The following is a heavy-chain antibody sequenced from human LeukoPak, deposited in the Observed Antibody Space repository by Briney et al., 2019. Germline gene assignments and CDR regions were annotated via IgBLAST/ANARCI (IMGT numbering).Heavy chain of an antibody. CDR1: GYTFTGYY. D-gene: IGHD5-24*01. CDR2: INPNSGGT. Sequence: GASVKVSCKASGYTFTGYYMHWVRQAPGQGLEWMGWINPNSGGTNYAQKLQGRVTMTRDTSISTAYMELSRLRSDDTAVYYCARGPWTRDGYNPPRDIWGQGTMVTVSS. J-gene: IGHJ3*02. V-gene: IGHV1-2*02. CDR3: ARGPWTRDGYNPPRDI.